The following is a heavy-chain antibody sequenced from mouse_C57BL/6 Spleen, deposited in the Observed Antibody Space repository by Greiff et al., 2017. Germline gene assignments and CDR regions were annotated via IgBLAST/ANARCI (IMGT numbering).Heavy chain of an antibody. J-gene: IGHJ2*01. CDR1: GYTFTSYW. V-gene: IGHV1-64*01. Sequence: QVQLQQSGAELVKPGASVKLSCKASGYTFTSYWMHWVKQRPGQCLEWIGMIHPNSGSTNYNEKFQSKATLTVDKSSSTAYMQLSSLTSEDSAVYYCARETVVAPSYFDYWGQGTTLTVSS. D-gene: IGHD1-1*01. CDR2: IHPNSGST. CDR3: ARETVVAPSYFDY.